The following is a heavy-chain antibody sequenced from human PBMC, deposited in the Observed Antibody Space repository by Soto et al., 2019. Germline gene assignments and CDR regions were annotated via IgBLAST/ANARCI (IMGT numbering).Heavy chain of an antibody. CDR2: MNPNSGNT. Sequence: QVQLVQSGAEVKKPGASVKVSCKASGYTFTSHDINWVRQATGQGLEWMGWMNPNSGNTGYAQKFQGRXXMXRXXSITIAYMELSSLRYEDTAVYYCARGLRKSNWIDPWGQGTLVTVSS. CDR3: ARGLRKSNWIDP. J-gene: IGHJ5*02. CDR1: GYTFTSHD. V-gene: IGHV1-8*01.